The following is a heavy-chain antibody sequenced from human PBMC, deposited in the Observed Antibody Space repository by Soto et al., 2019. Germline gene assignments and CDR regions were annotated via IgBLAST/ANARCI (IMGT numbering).Heavy chain of an antibody. CDR2: IYYSGST. CDR1: GGSISSYY. CDR3: ASGDSIAADFDY. V-gene: IGHV4-59*01. J-gene: IGHJ4*02. D-gene: IGHD6-13*01. Sequence: SEILSLTCTVSGGSISSYYLSWIRQPPGKGLEWIGYIYYSGSTNYNPSLKSRVTISVDTSKNQFSLKLSSVTAADTAVYYCASGDSIAADFDYWGQGTLVTVSS.